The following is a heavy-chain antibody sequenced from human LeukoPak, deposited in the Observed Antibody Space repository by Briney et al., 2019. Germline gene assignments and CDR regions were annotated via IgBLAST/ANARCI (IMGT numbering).Heavy chain of an antibody. J-gene: IGHJ4*02. CDR3: ARLGYGDPHFDY. D-gene: IGHD2-8*01. Sequence: PSETLSLTCAVSGYSISSGYYWGWIRQPPGKGLEWIGSIYHSGSTYYNPSLKSRVTISVDTSQNQFSLKLSSVTAADTAMYYCARLGYGDPHFDYWGQGTLVTVSS. CDR1: GYSISSGYY. V-gene: IGHV4-38-2*01. CDR2: IYHSGST.